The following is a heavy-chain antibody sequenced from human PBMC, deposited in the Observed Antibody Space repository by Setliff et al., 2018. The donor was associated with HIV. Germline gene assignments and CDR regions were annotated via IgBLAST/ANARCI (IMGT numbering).Heavy chain of an antibody. D-gene: IGHD3-9*01. CDR1: GGSFSGYN. V-gene: IGHV4-34*01. Sequence: SETLSLTCAVYGGSFSGYNWSWIRQSPGKGLEWIGEISHSGSTKYNPSLRSRVTISVDTSKNQFSLKLISVTAADTAVYYCAASGALTDWTYYWGQGALVTVSS. J-gene: IGHJ4*02. CDR3: AASGALTDWTYY. CDR2: ISHSGST.